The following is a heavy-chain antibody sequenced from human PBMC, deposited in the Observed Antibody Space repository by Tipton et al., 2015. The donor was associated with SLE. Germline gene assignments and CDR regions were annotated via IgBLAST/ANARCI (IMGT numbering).Heavy chain of an antibody. V-gene: IGHV4-39*07. CDR1: GGSVSSSSKY. Sequence: TLSLTCTVSGGSVSSSSKYWAWIRQPPGKGLEWIGSIYYTGTTTYYNSFLKSRVTMSVDTSKNQFSLRLTSVIAADTAVYYCARALSDSSGTPFDYWGQGMLVTVSS. D-gene: IGHD6-19*01. CDR3: ARALSDSSGTPFDY. J-gene: IGHJ4*02. CDR2: IYYTGTTT.